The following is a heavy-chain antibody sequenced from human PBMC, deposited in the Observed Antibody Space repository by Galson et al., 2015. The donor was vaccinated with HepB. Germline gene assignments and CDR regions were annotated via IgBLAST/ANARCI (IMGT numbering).Heavy chain of an antibody. V-gene: IGHV1-2*02. Sequence: SVKVSCKASGYTFTGYYIHWVRQAPGQGLEWMGWIVPNSGGTNYAQKFQGRVTMTRDTSISTAYMELSRLRFDDTAVYYCARPGKSAAEMFDVWGQGTMVTVSS. D-gene: IGHD6-13*01. J-gene: IGHJ3*01. CDR2: IVPNSGGT. CDR1: GYTFTGYY. CDR3: ARPGKSAAEMFDV.